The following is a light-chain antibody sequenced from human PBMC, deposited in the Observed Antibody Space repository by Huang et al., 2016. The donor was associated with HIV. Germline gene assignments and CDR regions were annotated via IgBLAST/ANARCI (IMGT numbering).Light chain of an antibody. Sequence: IVLTQSPATLSLSPGERATLSCRASQGVSNYLAWYQHKPVQAPRLLIYDGSNRATGIPPRFSGSGSGTDFTLTISNLEPEDFAVYYCQQRSDWPLTFGGGTTVEIK. CDR3: QQRSDWPLT. J-gene: IGKJ4*01. CDR1: QGVSNY. V-gene: IGKV3-11*01. CDR2: DGS.